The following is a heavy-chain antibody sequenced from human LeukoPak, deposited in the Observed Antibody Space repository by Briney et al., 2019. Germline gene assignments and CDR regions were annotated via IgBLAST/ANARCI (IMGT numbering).Heavy chain of an antibody. V-gene: IGHV3-23*01. CDR2: ISGSGGST. D-gene: IGHD3-10*01. CDR1: GFTFSSYG. Sequence: PGGSLRLSCAASGFTFSSYGMSWVRQAPGKGLEWVSAISGSGGSTYYADSVKGRFTISRDNSKNTLYLQMNSLRAEDTAVYYCAGGDSPYYYYYYMDVWGKGTTVTISS. CDR3: AGGDSPYYYYYYMDV. J-gene: IGHJ6*03.